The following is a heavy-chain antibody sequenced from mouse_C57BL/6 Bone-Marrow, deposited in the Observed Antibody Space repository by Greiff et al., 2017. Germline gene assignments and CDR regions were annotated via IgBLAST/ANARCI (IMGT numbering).Heavy chain of an antibody. CDR3: ARWPSYYYGSSHWYFDV. V-gene: IGHV7-3*01. D-gene: IGHD1-1*01. J-gene: IGHJ1*03. CDR1: GFTFTDYY. CDR2: IRNKANGYTT. Sequence: EVKVVESGGGLVQPGGSLSLSCAASGFTFTDYYMSWVRQPPGKALEWLGFIRNKANGYTTEYSASVKCRFTISRDNSQSILYLQMNALRAEDSATYYCARWPSYYYGSSHWYFDVWGTGTTVTVSS.